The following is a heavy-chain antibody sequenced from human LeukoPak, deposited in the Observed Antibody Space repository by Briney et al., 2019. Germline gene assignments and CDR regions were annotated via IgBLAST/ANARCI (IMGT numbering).Heavy chain of an antibody. CDR2: IYPGDSDT. J-gene: IGHJ3*02. Sequence: SGESLKISCKGSGYSFTSYWIGWVRQMPGKGLEWMGIIYPGDSDTRYSPSFQGQVTISADKSISTAYLQWSSLKASDTAMYYCARSPRAVADPFDIWGQGTMVTVSS. V-gene: IGHV5-51*01. D-gene: IGHD6-13*01. CDR3: ARSPRAVADPFDI. CDR1: GYSFTSYW.